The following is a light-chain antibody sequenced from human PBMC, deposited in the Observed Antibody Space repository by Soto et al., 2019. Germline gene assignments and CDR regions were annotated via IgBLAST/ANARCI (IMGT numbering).Light chain of an antibody. J-gene: IGKJ2*01. V-gene: IGKV1-39*01. Sequence: DIQMAQSPSSLSASVGDRVTITCRPGQSISTYLNWYQQKPGTAPRLLIYAASNLQSGVPSTFSGSGSGTNFTLTISSLQSEDYGTYYCQQSFSTPYTFGQGTKLDIK. CDR2: AAS. CDR1: QSISTY. CDR3: QQSFSTPYT.